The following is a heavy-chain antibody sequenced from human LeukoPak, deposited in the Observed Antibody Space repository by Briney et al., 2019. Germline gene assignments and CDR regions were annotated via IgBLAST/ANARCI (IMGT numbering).Heavy chain of an antibody. CDR1: GFTFSSYS. CDR3: ARDQYYDILTGSFYY. Sequence: GGSLRLSCAASGFTFSSYSMNWVRQAPGKGLEWVSSISSSSSYIYYADSVKGRFTISRDNAKNSLYLQMNSLRAEDTAVYYCARDQYYDILTGSFYYWGQGTLVTVSS. CDR2: ISSSSSYI. D-gene: IGHD3-9*01. J-gene: IGHJ4*02. V-gene: IGHV3-21*01.